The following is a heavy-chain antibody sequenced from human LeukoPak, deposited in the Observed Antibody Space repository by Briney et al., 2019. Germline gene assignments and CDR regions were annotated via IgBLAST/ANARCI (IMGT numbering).Heavy chain of an antibody. CDR1: GYTFTNYY. J-gene: IGHJ4*02. V-gene: IGHV1-46*03. CDR3: ASESSGYSVPRIDF. CDR2: INPSGGST. Sequence: GASVKLSCKASGYTFTNYYIHWVRQAPGQGLEWMGIINPSGGSTFYTQKFRGRVTMTRDTSTSTVYMELSSLRSEDTAVYYWASESSGYSVPRIDFWGQGTLVTVSS. D-gene: IGHD3-22*01.